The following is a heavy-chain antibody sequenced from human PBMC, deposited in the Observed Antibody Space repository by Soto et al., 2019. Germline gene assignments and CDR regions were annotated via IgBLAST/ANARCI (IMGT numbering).Heavy chain of an antibody. CDR1: GYSFTSYD. CDR2: MNPNSDNK. CDR3: AREAAAGLVY. V-gene: IGHV1-8*01. J-gene: IGHJ4*02. Sequence: QVQLVQSGAEVKKPGASVKVSCKASGYSFTSYDINWVRQATGQGLEWMGWMNPNSDNKAYAQKFQGRVTMTRNTSISTVYMELSSLRSEDTAVYYCAREAAAGLVYWGQGTLVTVSS. D-gene: IGHD6-13*01.